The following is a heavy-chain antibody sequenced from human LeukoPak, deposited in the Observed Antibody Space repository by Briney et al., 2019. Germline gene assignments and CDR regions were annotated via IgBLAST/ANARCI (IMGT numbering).Heavy chain of an antibody. CDR3: ARSMVLGVTIYYFDY. D-gene: IGHD3-10*01. Sequence: SETLSLTCTVSGGSISSYYWSWIRQPAGKGLEWIGRIYTSGSTNYNPSLKSRVTMSVDTSKNQFSLKLSSVTAADTAVYYCARSMVLGVTIYYFDYWGQGTLVTVSS. CDR2: IYTSGST. J-gene: IGHJ4*02. V-gene: IGHV4-4*07. CDR1: GGSISSYY.